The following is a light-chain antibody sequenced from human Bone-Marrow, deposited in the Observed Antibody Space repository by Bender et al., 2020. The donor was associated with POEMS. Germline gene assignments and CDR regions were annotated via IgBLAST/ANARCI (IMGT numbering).Light chain of an antibody. CDR1: KLGDKF. CDR3: QAWDSDSALV. J-gene: IGLJ2*01. V-gene: IGLV3-1*01. Sequence: SYELTQPPSVSVSPGQTASISCSGDKLGDKFACWYQQKPGHSPLLVIYQDDRRPSGIPERFSGSNSGNTATLTISGTQAMDEADYYCQAWDSDSALVFGGGTNLTVL. CDR2: QDD.